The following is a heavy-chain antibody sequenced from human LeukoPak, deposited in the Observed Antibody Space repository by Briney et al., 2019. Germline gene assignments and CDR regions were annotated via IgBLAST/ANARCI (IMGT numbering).Heavy chain of an antibody. CDR1: GYTFTSYG. Sequence: GASVKVSCKASGYTFTSYGISWVRQAPGQGLEWMGWISAYNGNTNYAQKLQGRVTMTTDTSTSTAYMELRSLRSDDTAVYYCARDGSSSGWYTNFDYWGQGTLVTVSS. J-gene: IGHJ4*02. D-gene: IGHD6-19*01. CDR2: ISAYNGNT. CDR3: ARDGSSSGWYTNFDY. V-gene: IGHV1-18*01.